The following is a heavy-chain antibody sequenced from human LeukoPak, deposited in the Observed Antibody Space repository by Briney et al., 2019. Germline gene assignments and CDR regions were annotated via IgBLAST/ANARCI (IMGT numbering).Heavy chain of an antibody. D-gene: IGHD6-13*01. J-gene: IGHJ4*02. CDR2: ISWNSGSI. V-gene: IGHV3-9*01. Sequence: GGSLRLSCAASGFTFDVYAMHWVRHAPGKGLEWVSGISWNSGSIGYADSVKGRFTISRDNAKNSLYLQMNSLRAEDTAVYYCARDDLGSSSWSDYWGQGTLVTVSS. CDR3: ARDDLGSSSWSDY. CDR1: GFTFDVYA.